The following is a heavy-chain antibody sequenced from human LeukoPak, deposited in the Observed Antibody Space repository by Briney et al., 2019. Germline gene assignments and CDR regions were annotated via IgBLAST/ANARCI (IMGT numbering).Heavy chain of an antibody. CDR2: INPNSGGT. J-gene: IGHJ3*02. CDR3: AIRSGGSCYWSPWCAFDI. Sequence: ASVTVSCKASGYTFTGYYMHWVRQAPGQGLECMGWINPNSGGTNYAQKFQGRVTMTRDTSISTAYMELSRLRSDDTAVYYCAIRSGGSCYWSPWCAFDIWGQGTMVTVSS. D-gene: IGHD2-15*01. CDR1: GYTFTGYY. V-gene: IGHV1-2*02.